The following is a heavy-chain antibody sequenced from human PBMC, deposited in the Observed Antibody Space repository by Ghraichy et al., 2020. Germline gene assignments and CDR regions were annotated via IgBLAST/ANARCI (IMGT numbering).Heavy chain of an antibody. CDR1: GFTFSSYS. V-gene: IGHV3-48*04. J-gene: IGHJ4*02. CDR3: ARDNHWFLLSY. D-gene: IGHD3-10*01. CDR2: ISSSSSTI. Sequence: GSLRLSCAASGFTFSSYSMNWVRQAPGKGLEWVSYISSSSSTIYYADSVKGRFTISRDNAKNSLYLQMNSLRAEDTAVYYCARDNHWFLLSYWGQGTLVTVSS.